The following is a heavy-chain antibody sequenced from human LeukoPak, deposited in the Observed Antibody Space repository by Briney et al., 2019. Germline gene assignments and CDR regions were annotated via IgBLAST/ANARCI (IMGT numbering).Heavy chain of an antibody. Sequence: GGSLRLSCAASGFTFTSTSMNWVRQAPGKGLEWISYISSSSRTVHYADSVKGRFTISRDNAKNSLYLQMNSLRDEDTAVYYCARARDGSYDYWGQGTLVTVAS. CDR1: GFTFTSTS. V-gene: IGHV3-48*02. CDR2: ISSSSRTV. J-gene: IGHJ4*02. D-gene: IGHD1-26*01. CDR3: ARARDGSYDY.